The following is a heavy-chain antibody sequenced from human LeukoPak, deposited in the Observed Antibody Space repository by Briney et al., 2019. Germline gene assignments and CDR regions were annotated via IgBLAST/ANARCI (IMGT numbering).Heavy chain of an antibody. CDR2: IGDKGEYT. D-gene: IGHD6-19*01. CDR1: GFTFSIYG. Sequence: GGSLRLSCAASGFTFSIYGMTWFRQSPGKGLEWVSTIGDKGEYTHYADAVRGRFTISRDNSKDTLYLQLDSLRAEDTAVYYCYDTGIAVAGTDWGQGTLVTVSS. V-gene: IGHV3-23*01. CDR3: YDTGIAVAGTD. J-gene: IGHJ4*02.